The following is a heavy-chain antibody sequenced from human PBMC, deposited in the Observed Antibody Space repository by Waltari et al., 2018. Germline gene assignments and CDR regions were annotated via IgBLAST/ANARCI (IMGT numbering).Heavy chain of an antibody. D-gene: IGHD3-3*01. J-gene: IGHJ4*02. CDR2: IKSKIDGGTT. CDR1: GFTFSKIW. Sequence: EVQLVESGGNLVKAGGSLRLSCEVSGFTFSKIWLSWVRQGPGKGLEWVGRIKSKIDGGTTDYAAPVSGRFRISRDDSKNMFYLEMDSLKTEDTAVYFCAGGPGTYWSGLLDYWGPGTLVTVSS. CDR3: AGGPGTYWSGLLDY. V-gene: IGHV3-15*01.